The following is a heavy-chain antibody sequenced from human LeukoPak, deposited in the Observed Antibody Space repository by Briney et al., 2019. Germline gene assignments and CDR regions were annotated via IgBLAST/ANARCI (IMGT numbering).Heavy chain of an antibody. CDR1: GFTFSDYY. CDR2: ISSSGSTI. Sequence: GGSLRLSCAASGFTFSDYYMSWIRQAPGKGLEWVSYISSSGSTIYYADSVKGRFTISRDNAKNSLYLQMNSLRAEDTAVYYCAKEGDCSSTSCYEFSGIDYWGQGTLVTVSS. V-gene: IGHV3-11*04. D-gene: IGHD2-2*01. J-gene: IGHJ4*02. CDR3: AKEGDCSSTSCYEFSGIDY.